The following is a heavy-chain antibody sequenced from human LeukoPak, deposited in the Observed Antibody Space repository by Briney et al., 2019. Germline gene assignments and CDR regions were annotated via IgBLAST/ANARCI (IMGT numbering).Heavy chain of an antibody. CDR3: AKEPIVAVNGPV. CDR1: GFTFSSYA. Sequence: GGCLRPSCAPSGFTFSSYAMHSVRQAPGKGLEWVAVISYDGSNKYYADSVKGRFTISRDNSKNTLYLQMSSLRAEDTAVYYCAKEPIVAVNGPVWGIGTTVTISS. CDR2: ISYDGSNK. J-gene: IGHJ6*04. D-gene: IGHD6-13*01. V-gene: IGHV3-30*04.